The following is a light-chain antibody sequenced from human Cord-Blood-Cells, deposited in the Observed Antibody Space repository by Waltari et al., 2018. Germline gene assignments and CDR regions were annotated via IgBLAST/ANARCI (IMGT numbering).Light chain of an antibody. V-gene: IGKV1-5*03. J-gene: IGKJ4*01. Sequence: DIQMTQSPSTLSASVGDRVTITCRASQSISSWLAWYQQKPGKAPKLLIYKASSLESGVPSRFSGSGSWTAFPLTISSLQPDDFATSYCQQYNSYSPLTFGGGTKVEIK. CDR2: KAS. CDR1: QSISSW. CDR3: QQYNSYSPLT.